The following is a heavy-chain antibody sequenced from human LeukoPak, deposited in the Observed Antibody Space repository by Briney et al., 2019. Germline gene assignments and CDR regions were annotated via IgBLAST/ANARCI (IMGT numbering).Heavy chain of an antibody. CDR1: GFTFSSYG. J-gene: IGHJ4*02. CDR2: IRYDGSNK. V-gene: IGHV3-30*02. D-gene: IGHD3-9*01. CDR3: AKDFGILTGYSY. Sequence: GGSLRLSCAASGFTFSSYGMHWVRQAPGKGLEWVAFIRYDGSNKYYADSVKGRFTISRDNSKNTLYLQMNSLRAEGTAVYYCAKDFGILTGYSYWGQGTLVTVSS.